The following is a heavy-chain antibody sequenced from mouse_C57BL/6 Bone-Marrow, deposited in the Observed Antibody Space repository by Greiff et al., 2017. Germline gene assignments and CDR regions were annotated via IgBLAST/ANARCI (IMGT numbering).Heavy chain of an antibody. J-gene: IGHJ4*01. CDR2: INPNYGTT. Sequence: VHVKQSGPELVKPGASVKISCKASGYSFTDYIMNWVKQSNGKSLEWIGVINPNYGTTSYNQKFKGKATLTVDQSSSTAYMQLNSLTSEDSAVYYCARGYDYDYAMDYWGQGTSVTVSS. V-gene: IGHV1-39*01. CDR1: GYSFTDYI. CDR3: ARGYDYDYAMDY. D-gene: IGHD2-4*01.